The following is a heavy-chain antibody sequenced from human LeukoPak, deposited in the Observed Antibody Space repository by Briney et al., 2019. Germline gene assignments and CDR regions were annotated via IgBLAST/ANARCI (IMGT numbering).Heavy chain of an antibody. J-gene: IGHJ6*03. V-gene: IGHV3-43*01. D-gene: IGHD2-15*01. CDR3: AKNTLVVAHSYYMDV. CDR1: GFTFDDYT. Sequence: PGGSLRLSCAASGFTFDDYTMHWVRQAPGKGLEWVSLISWDGGSTYYADSVKGRFTISRDNSKNSLYLQMNSLRTEDTALYYCAKNTLVVAHSYYMDVWGKGTTVTVSS. CDR2: ISWDGGST.